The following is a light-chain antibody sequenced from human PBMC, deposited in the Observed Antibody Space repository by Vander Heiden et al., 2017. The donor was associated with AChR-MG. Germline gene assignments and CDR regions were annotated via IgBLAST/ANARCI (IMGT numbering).Light chain of an antibody. J-gene: IGLJ2*01. CDR1: KLGDKY. V-gene: IGLV3-1*01. Sequence: SYELTQPPSLSVSPGQTASITCSGDKLGDKYACWYQQKPGQSLVLVIYQDSKRPSGIPERFSGSNSGNTATLTISGTQAMDEADYYCQAWDSSTAVFGGGTKLTVL. CDR2: QDS. CDR3: QAWDSSTAV.